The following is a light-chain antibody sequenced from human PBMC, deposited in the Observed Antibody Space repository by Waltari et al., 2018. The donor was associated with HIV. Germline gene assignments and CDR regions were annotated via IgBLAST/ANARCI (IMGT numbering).Light chain of an antibody. V-gene: IGLV3-9*01. CDR3: QVWDSGAVI. Sequence: YEVTQPRSVSVTLGQTAKITCGGNYIGTKSVHWYQQRPGQAPILVIFADSGRPSGVPDRFSGSSSGNLATLSINRVQSGDEADYYCQVWDSGAVIFGGGTKLTV. CDR2: ADS. CDR1: YIGTKS. J-gene: IGLJ2*01.